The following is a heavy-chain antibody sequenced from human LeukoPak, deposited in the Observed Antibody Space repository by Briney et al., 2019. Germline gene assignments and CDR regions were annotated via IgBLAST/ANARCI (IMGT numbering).Heavy chain of an antibody. J-gene: IGHJ4*02. D-gene: IGHD5-24*01. CDR2: INHSGST. CDR3: ARRGWLQPLWDY. Sequence: SETLSLTCAVYGGSFSGYYWSWIRQPPGKGLEWIGEINHSGSTNYNPSLKSRVTISVDTSKNQFSLKLSSVTAADTAVYYCARRGWLQPLWDYWGQGTLVTVSS. CDR1: GGSFSGYY. V-gene: IGHV4-34*01.